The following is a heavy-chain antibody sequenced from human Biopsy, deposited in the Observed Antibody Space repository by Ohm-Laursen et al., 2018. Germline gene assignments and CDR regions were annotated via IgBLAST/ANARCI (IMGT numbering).Heavy chain of an antibody. CDR2: VTTTSSYI. CDR1: GFDFSDYS. J-gene: IGHJ3*02. Sequence: GSLRLSCSASGFDFSDYSMSWVRQAPGKGLEWVSSVTTTSSYIYYADSVKGQFTISRDNAKNTLYLQMNSLGVEDSAVYYCARDIYYITNWRAFDMWGQGTMVTVAS. V-gene: IGHV3-21*01. CDR3: ARDIYYITNWRAFDM. D-gene: IGHD1-1*01.